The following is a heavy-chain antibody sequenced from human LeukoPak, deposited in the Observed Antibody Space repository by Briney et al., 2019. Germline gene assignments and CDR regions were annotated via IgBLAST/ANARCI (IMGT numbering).Heavy chain of an antibody. Sequence: GGSLRLSCAASGFTFNSYNMHWVRQAPGKGLEWVSYISSTSSTIYYADSVQGRFTISRDNAKNSLYLQMNNLRDEDTAVYYCARAQAGGDNYYNSGSSPIPHYWGQGTLVTVSS. J-gene: IGHJ4*02. CDR1: GFTFNSYN. D-gene: IGHD3-10*01. CDR2: ISSTSSTI. CDR3: ARAQAGGDNYYNSGSSPIPHY. V-gene: IGHV3-48*02.